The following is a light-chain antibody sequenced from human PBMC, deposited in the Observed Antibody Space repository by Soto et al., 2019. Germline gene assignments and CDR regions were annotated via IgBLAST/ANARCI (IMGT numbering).Light chain of an antibody. CDR3: CSYAGSSTNV. V-gene: IGLV2-23*01. CDR2: EGS. J-gene: IGLJ1*01. CDR1: SSDVGSYNL. Sequence: QSALTQPASVSGSPGQSITISCTGTSSDVGSYNLVSWYQQHPGKAPKLMIYEGSKRPSGVSNRFSGSKSGNTASLTISGLQAEDEDDYDCCSYAGSSTNVFGTGTKVTVL.